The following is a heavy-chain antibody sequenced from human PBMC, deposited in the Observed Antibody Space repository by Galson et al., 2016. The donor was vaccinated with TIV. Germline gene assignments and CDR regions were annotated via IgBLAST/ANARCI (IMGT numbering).Heavy chain of an antibody. CDR3: AKGDAVSGGYLQH. CDR2: IYGSGTIT. D-gene: IGHD6-19*01. CDR1: GFTFSSYA. V-gene: IGHV3-23*05. Sequence: SLRLSCAPSGFTFSSYAMSWVRQAPGKGLEWLSIIYGSGTITFYADSVKGRFTISRHNSKNTLYLQMNRLRAEDTAVYYCAKGDAVSGGYLQHWGQGTLVTVSS. J-gene: IGHJ1*01.